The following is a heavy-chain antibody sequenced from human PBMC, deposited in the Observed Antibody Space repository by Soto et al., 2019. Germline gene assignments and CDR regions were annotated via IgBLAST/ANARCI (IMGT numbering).Heavy chain of an antibody. J-gene: IGHJ4*02. CDR2: IDPSDSYT. CDR1: HEIFTTNW. CDR3: GRDFGSGHADF. V-gene: IGHV5-10-1*01. Sequence: GESLKISCQACHEIFTTNWITWVRQIPGKGLEWVGRIDPSDSYTTYNPSLKGHVILSVDKSVKTAYLQWPSLRASDSALYFCGRDFGSGHADFWGQGTLVTVSS. D-gene: IGHD1-26*01.